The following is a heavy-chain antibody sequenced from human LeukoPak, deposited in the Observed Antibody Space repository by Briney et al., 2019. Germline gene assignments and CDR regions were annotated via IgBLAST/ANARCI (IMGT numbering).Heavy chain of an antibody. CDR3: ARVVSGPAAMDDAFDI. D-gene: IGHD2-2*01. CDR2: IYYSGST. J-gene: IGHJ3*02. Sequence: SETLSLTCTVSGGSISSSSYYWGWIRQPPGKGLEWIGSIYYSGSTYYNPSLKSRVTISVDRSKNQFSLKLSSVTAADTAVYYCARVVSGPAAMDDAFDIWGQGTMVTVSS. V-gene: IGHV4-39*07. CDR1: GGSISSSSYY.